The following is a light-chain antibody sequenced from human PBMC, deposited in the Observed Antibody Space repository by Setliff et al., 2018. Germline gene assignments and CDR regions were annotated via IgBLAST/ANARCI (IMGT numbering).Light chain of an antibody. V-gene: IGLV2-8*01. Sequence: LTQPPSASGSPGQSVTISCTGTSSDISVYNYVSWYQQHPGKAPKLMIYDVTKRPSGVPDRFSGSKSGNTASLTVSGLQAEDEADYYCSSYVGSNNFVFGSGTKVTVL. CDR1: SSDISVYNY. J-gene: IGLJ1*01. CDR2: DVT. CDR3: SSYVGSNNFV.